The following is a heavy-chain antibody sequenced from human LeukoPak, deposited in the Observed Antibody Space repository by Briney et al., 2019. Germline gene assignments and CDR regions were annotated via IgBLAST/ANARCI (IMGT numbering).Heavy chain of an antibody. Sequence: SETLSLTCAVYGGSFSGYYWSWIRQPPGKGLEWIGEINHSGSTNYNPSLESRVTISVDTSKNQFSLKLSSVTAADTAVYYCARDGYCSSTSCYTRQDRHAFDIWGQGTMVTVSS. V-gene: IGHV4-34*01. CDR3: ARDGYCSSTSCYTRQDRHAFDI. CDR2: INHSGST. D-gene: IGHD2-2*02. J-gene: IGHJ3*02. CDR1: GGSFSGYY.